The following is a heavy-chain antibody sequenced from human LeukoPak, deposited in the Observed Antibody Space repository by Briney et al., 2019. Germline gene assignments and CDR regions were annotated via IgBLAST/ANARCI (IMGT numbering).Heavy chain of an antibody. Sequence: SVKVSCMASGGTFSSYAISWVRQAPGQGLEWMGGIIPIFGTANYAQKFQGRVTITADKSTSTAYMELSSLRSEDTAVYYCARASSDIVATTYDYWGQGTLVTVSS. CDR1: GGTFSSYA. CDR3: ARASSDIVATTYDY. V-gene: IGHV1-69*06. CDR2: IIPIFGTA. D-gene: IGHD5-12*01. J-gene: IGHJ4*02.